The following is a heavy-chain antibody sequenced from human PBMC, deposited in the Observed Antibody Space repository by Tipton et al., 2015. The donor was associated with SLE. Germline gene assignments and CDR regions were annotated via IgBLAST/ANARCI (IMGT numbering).Heavy chain of an antibody. CDR3: AREASGGSPPFDH. CDR1: GFTFSSYS. V-gene: IGHV3-7*05. J-gene: IGHJ4*02. D-gene: IGHD3-16*01. Sequence: GSLRLSCAASGFTFSSYSLTWVRQAPGRGLDWVASIHQDGDEKYYVESVKGRFTISRDNAKDSLYLQMNSLRAEDTAVYYCAREASGGSPPFDHWGQGTLVTVSS. CDR2: IHQDGDEK.